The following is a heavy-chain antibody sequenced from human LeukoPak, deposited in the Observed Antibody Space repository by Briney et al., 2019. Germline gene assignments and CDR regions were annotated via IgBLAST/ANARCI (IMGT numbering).Heavy chain of an antibody. CDR2: FDPEDGVT. Sequence: ASVTVSCKVSGYTLTELSMHWVRPAPGKGLEWMGGFDPEDGVTIYAQKFQGRVTMTEDTSTDTAYMELSSLRSEDTAVYYCAVSLGYCSSTSCNWGQGTLVTVSS. V-gene: IGHV1-24*01. CDR3: AVSLGYCSSTSCN. D-gene: IGHD2-2*01. J-gene: IGHJ4*02. CDR1: GYTLTELS.